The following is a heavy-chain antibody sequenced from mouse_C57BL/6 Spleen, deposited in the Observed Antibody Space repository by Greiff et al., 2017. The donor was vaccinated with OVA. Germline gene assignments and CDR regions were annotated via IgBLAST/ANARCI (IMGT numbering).Heavy chain of an antibody. CDR2: IYPGSGST. D-gene: IGHD2-3*01. CDR1: GYTFTSYW. V-gene: IGHV1-55*01. Sequence: QVQLKQPGAELVKPGASVKMSCKASGYTFTSYWITWVKQRPGQGLEWIGVIYPGSGSTNYNEKFKSKATLTVDTSSSTAYMQLSSLTSEDSAVYYCARGDGYYATLDYWGQGTSLTVSS. J-gene: IGHJ2*02. CDR3: ARGDGYYATLDY.